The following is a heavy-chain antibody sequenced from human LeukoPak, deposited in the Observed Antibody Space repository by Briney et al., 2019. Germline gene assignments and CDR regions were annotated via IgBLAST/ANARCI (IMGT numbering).Heavy chain of an antibody. CDR3: ARPIRSEDGDSNLYYYYYYYMDV. V-gene: IGHV3-21*01. Sequence: GGSLRLSCAASGFTFSSYSMNWVRQAPGKGLEWVSSISSSSSYIYYADSVKGRFTISRDNAKNSLYLQMNSLRAEDTAVYYCARPIRSEDGDSNLYYYYYYYMDVWGKGTTVTVSS. CDR1: GFTFSSYS. J-gene: IGHJ6*03. CDR2: ISSSSSYI. D-gene: IGHD4-17*01.